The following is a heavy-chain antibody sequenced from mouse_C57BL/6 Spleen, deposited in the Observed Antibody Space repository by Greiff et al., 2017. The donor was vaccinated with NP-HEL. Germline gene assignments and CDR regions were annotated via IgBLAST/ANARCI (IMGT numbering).Heavy chain of an antibody. J-gene: IGHJ4*01. V-gene: IGHV1-72*01. D-gene: IGHD1-1*01. CDR1: GYTFTSYW. Sequence: QVHVKQPGAELVKPGASVKLSCKASGYTFTSYWMHWVKQRPGRGLEWIGRIDPNSGGTKYNEKFKSKATLTVDKPSSTAYMQLSSLTSEDSAVYYCARDYYYASSYGNYAMDYWGQGTSVTVSS. CDR3: ARDYYYASSYGNYAMDY. CDR2: IDPNSGGT.